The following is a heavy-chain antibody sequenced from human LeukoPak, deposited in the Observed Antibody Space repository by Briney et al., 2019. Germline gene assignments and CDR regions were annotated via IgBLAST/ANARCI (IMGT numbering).Heavy chain of an antibody. Sequence: PSQTLSLTCAVSGGSISSGGYSWSWIRQPPGKGLEWIGYIYQNGNTYYNPSLKSRVTISVDRSRNQFSLNLSSVTAADTAVYYCASDDYGDLVNAFDIWGQGTMVTVSS. D-gene: IGHD4-17*01. CDR2: IYQNGNT. V-gene: IGHV4-30-2*01. CDR1: GGSISSGGYS. J-gene: IGHJ3*02. CDR3: ASDDYGDLVNAFDI.